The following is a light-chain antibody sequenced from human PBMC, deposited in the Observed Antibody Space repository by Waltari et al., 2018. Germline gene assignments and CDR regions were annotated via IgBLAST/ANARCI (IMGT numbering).Light chain of an antibody. CDR2: GAS. CDR3: QQYDGWPPAWT. V-gene: IGKV3-15*01. CDR1: QSLGSN. J-gene: IGKJ1*01. Sequence: DIVMTQSPATLSVSPGNRATPSCRASQSLGSNLAWYQQNPGQPPRLLIYGASTRATGVPARFSGSGSGTGFTLTISSLQSEDFAVYYCQQYDGWPPAWTFGQGTTVEIK.